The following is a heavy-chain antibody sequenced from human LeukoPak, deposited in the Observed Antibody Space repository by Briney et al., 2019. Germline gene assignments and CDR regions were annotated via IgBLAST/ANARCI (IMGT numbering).Heavy chain of an antibody. J-gene: IGHJ3*02. CDR1: GGSISSSSYY. CDR2: INYGGST. D-gene: IGHD6-6*01. CDR3: ARLRYRPTSIKAFDI. V-gene: IGHV4-39*01. Sequence: SETLSLTCTVSGGSISSSSYYWGWIRQPPGKGLEWIGSINYGGSTYYNPSLKSRVIISVDTSKNQFSLKLSSVTAADTAVYYCARLRYRPTSIKAFDIWGQGTMVTVSS.